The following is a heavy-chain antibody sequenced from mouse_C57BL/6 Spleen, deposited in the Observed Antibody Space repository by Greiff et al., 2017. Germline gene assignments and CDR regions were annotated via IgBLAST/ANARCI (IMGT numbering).Heavy chain of an antibody. J-gene: IGHJ2*01. CDR3: ARGDYSSNLFDY. CDR2: IYPRDGST. V-gene: IGHV1-78*01. D-gene: IGHD2-5*01. Sequence: LQESDAELVKPGASVKISCKVSGYTFTDHTIHWMKQRPEQGLEWIGYIYPRDGSTKYNEKFKGKATLTADKSSSSAYMRLNSLTSEDSAVYFCARGDYSSNLFDYWGQGTTLTVSS. CDR1: GYTFTDHT.